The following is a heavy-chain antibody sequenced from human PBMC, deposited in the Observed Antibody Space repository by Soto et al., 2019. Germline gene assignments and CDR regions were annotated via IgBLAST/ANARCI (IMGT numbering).Heavy chain of an antibody. CDR1: GGTFNTYA. Sequence: QVHLVQSGAEVKKPGSSVKVSCKASGGTFNTYAISWVRQAPGQGLEWMGGIIPVFGTATYAQKFQGRVTITADESTSTAYMELSSLRSEDTAVYYCARERNGEGGLDYFGMDVWGQGTTVTVSS. V-gene: IGHV1-69*12. D-gene: IGHD3-10*01. CDR2: IIPVFGTA. J-gene: IGHJ6*02. CDR3: ARERNGEGGLDYFGMDV.